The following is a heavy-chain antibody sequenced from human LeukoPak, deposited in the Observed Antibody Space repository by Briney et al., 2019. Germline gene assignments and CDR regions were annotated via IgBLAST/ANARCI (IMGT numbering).Heavy chain of an antibody. D-gene: IGHD1-7*01. CDR2: VSSDGSID. Sequence: GGSLRLSCAASGFTFSSYGMHWVRQAPGRGLEWVAVVSSDGSIDYYADSVRGRFTVSRDNSKNTMYLQVNSLRAEDTAVYYCTREGMGTTFSAWFDPWGQGTLVTVSS. J-gene: IGHJ5*02. V-gene: IGHV3-30*03. CDR1: GFTFSSYG. CDR3: TREGMGTTFSAWFDP.